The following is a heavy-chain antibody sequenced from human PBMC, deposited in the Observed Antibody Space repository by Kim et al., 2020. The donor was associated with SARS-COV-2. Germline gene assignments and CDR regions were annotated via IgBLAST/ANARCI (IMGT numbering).Heavy chain of an antibody. J-gene: IGHJ4*02. CDR2: VNPSGGST. CDR3: ARAYNWLDSSDY. Sequence: ASVKVSCKTSGYTFTNYYMHWVRQAPGQGLEWMGVVNPSGGSTSYAQKFQGRVTMTRDTSTSTVYMELSSLRSEDTAVYYCARAYNWLDSSDYWGQGTLV. D-gene: IGHD1-20*01. V-gene: IGHV1-46*01. CDR1: GYTFTNYY.